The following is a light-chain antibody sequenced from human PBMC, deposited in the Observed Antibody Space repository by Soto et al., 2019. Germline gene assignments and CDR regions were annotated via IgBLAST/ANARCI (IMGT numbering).Light chain of an antibody. V-gene: IGLV2-14*01. CDR3: CSYTSSSTLHV. J-gene: IGLJ1*01. CDR1: SSDVGGYNY. CDR2: EVS. Sequence: QSALTQPASVSRSPGQSITISCTGTSSDVGGYNYVSWYQQHPGKAPKLMIFEVSTRPSGISNRFSGSKSGNTASLTISGLQPEDEADYYCCSYTSSSTLHVFGTGTKLTVL.